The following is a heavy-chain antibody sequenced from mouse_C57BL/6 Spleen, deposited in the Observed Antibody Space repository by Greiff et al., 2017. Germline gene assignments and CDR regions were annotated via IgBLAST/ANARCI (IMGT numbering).Heavy chain of an antibody. D-gene: IGHD1-1*01. Sequence: QVQLQQSGAELVKPGASVKISCKASGYAFSSYWMNWVKQRPGKGLEWIGQIYPGDGDTNYNGKFKGKATLTADKSSSTAYMQHSSLLAEDSAVDFGAREGGRRNYCDYWGQGTTLTVSA. CDR3: AREGGRRNYCDY. CDR2: IYPGDGDT. CDR1: GYAFSSYW. V-gene: IGHV1-80*01. J-gene: IGHJ2*01.